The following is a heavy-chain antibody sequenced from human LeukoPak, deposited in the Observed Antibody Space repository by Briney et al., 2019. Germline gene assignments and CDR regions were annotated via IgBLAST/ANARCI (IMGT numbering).Heavy chain of an antibody. Sequence: SETLSITCVVSGGSVSGYYWGWIRQPPGRGLEWIGYVYYSGSTNYNPSFKSRITISVDTSRNQFSLQLSSVTAADTAVYYCARIHRYCSGGACYVLDNWGQGTLVAVSS. J-gene: IGHJ4*02. V-gene: IGHV4-59*02. CDR3: ARIHRYCSGGACYVLDN. CDR1: GGSVSGYY. CDR2: VYYSGST. D-gene: IGHD2-15*01.